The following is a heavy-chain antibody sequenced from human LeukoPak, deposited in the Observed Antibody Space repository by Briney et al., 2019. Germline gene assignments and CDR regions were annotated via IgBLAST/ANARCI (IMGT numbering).Heavy chain of an antibody. V-gene: IGHV3-7*01. D-gene: IGHD5-12*01. CDR3: ARERGYSGYDYDY. CDR2: IKQDGSEE. CDR1: GFTFNNYW. Sequence: GGSLRLSCAASGFTFNNYWMSWVRQAPGKGLEWVANIKQDGSEEYYVDSVKGRFTFSRDNAKNSLYLQMNSLRAEDTAVYYCARERGYSGYDYDYWGQGTLVTVSS. J-gene: IGHJ4*02.